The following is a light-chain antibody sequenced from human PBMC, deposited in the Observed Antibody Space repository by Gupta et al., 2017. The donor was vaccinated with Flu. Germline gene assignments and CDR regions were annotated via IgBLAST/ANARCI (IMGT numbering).Light chain of an antibody. CDR2: GAS. Sequence: EIVLTQSPGTLSLSPGERATLSCRVSQSVSSSYLAWYQQKPGQAPRLLIYGASSRATGIPDRFSGSGSGTDFTLTISSLEPEDIAVYYCQQDGSSRTFGQGTKVEIK. V-gene: IGKV3-20*01. CDR1: QSVSSSY. J-gene: IGKJ1*01. CDR3: QQDGSSRT.